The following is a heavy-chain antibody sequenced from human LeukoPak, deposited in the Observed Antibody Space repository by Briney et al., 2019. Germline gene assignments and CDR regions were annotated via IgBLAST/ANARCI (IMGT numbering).Heavy chain of an antibody. CDR3: AKTSLWRFGYGVGAFDI. D-gene: IGHD4-17*01. CDR2: ISYDGSNK. CDR1: GFTFSSYG. Sequence: GGSLRLSCAASGFTFSSYGTHWVRQAPGKGLEWVAVISYDGSNKYYADSVKGRFTISRDNSKNTLYLQMNSLRAEDTAVYYCAKTSLWRFGYGVGAFDIWGQGTMVTVSS. V-gene: IGHV3-30*18. J-gene: IGHJ3*02.